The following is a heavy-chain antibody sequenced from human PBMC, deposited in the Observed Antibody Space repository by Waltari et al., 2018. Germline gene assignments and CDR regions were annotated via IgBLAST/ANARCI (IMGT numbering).Heavy chain of an antibody. J-gene: IGHJ1*01. CDR2: IYHDGTT. CDR3: ARQTLGYCTSAACRRLES. D-gene: IGHD2-2*03. Sequence: QVQLQESGPGLVRPSETLSLTCDVSGYFINTGFFWGWIRQPPGKGLEWLGNIYHDGTTYYHPSLKHRLMISLDTSKNHFSLRLKFVDAADTAVYYCARQTLGYCTSAACRRLESWGQGILVTVSS. CDR1: GYFINTGFF. V-gene: IGHV4-38-2*01.